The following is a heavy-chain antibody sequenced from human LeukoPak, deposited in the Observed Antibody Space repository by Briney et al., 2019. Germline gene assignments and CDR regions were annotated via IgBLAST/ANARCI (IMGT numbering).Heavy chain of an antibody. CDR1: GGSISSGGYS. CDR3: ARSVAGTPNWFDP. V-gene: IGHV4-30-2*01. J-gene: IGHJ5*02. D-gene: IGHD6-19*01. CDR2: IYHSGST. Sequence: KPSETLSLTCAVSGGSISSGGYSWSWIRQPPGKGLEWIGYIYHSGSTYYNPSLKSRVTISVDRSKNQFSLKLSTVTAADTAVYYCARSVAGTPNWFDPWGQGTLVTVSS.